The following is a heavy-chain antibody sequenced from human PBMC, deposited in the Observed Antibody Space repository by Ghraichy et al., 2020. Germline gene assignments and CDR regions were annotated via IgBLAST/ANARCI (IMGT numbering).Heavy chain of an antibody. CDR1: GGSISSYY. J-gene: IGHJ4*02. V-gene: IGHV4-59*01. CDR2: IYYSGST. D-gene: IGHD2-15*01. Sequence: SETLSLTCTVSGGSISSYYWSWIRQPPGKGLEWIGYIYYSGSTNYNPSLKSRVTISVDTSKNQFSLKLSSVTAADTAVYYCARVRYCSGGSCYHRGFDYWCQGTLVTVSS. CDR3: ARVRYCSGGSCYHRGFDY.